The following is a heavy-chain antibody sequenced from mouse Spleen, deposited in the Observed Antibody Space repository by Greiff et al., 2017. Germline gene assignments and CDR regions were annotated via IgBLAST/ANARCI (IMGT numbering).Heavy chain of an antibody. CDR3: ARTTATYYWYFDV. CDR2: INPNNGGT. J-gene: IGHJ1*01. D-gene: IGHD1-2*01. V-gene: IGHV1-18*01. CDR1: GYTFTDYN. Sequence: VQLQQSGPELVKPGASVKIPCKASGYTFTDYNMDWVKQSHGKSLEWIGDINPNNGGTIYNQKFKGKATLTVDKSSSTAYMELRSLTSEDTAVYYCARTTATYYWYFDVWGAGTTVTVSS.